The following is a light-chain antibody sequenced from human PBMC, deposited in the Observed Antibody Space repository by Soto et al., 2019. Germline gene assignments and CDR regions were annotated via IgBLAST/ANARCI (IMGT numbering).Light chain of an antibody. V-gene: IGLV2-8*01. J-gene: IGLJ2*01. CDR1: SSDVGGYNY. CDR3: SSYAGSNNFRV. CDR2: EVS. Sequence: QSALTQPPSASGSPGQSVTISCTGTSSDVGGYNYVSWYQQHPGKAPKLMIYEVSKRPSGVPDRFSGSKSGITASLTVSGLQAEDEADYYCSSYAGSNNFRVFGGGTKVTVL.